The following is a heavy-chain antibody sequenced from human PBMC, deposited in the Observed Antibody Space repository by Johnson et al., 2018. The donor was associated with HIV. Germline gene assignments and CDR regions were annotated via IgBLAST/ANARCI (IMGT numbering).Heavy chain of an antibody. V-gene: IGHV3-20*03. Sequence: ESVKGRFIISRDNAKKSLYLQMNSLRDEDTAFYYCARVTIFGVTKVDALDIWGQGTMVTVSS. CDR3: ARVTIFGVTKVDALDI. J-gene: IGHJ3*02. D-gene: IGHD3-3*01.